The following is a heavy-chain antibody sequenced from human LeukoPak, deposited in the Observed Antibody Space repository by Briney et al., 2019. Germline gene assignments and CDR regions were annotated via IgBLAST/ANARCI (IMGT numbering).Heavy chain of an antibody. Sequence: SETLSLTCTVSGGSISSYYWSWIRQPPGKGLEWIGYIYYSGSTNYNPTLKSRVTISVDTSKNQFPLKLSSVTAADTAVYYCARHCGGDCYSDDAFDIWGQGTMVTVSS. D-gene: IGHD2-21*02. V-gene: IGHV4-59*08. J-gene: IGHJ3*02. CDR1: GGSISSYY. CDR3: ARHCGGDCYSDDAFDI. CDR2: IYYSGST.